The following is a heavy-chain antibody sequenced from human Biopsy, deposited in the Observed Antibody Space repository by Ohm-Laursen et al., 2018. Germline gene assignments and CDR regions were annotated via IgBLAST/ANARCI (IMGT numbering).Heavy chain of an antibody. CDR2: LHDRGVT. CDR3: ARGPSGVATIG. V-gene: IGHV3-66*01. CDR1: GITVNDHY. J-gene: IGHJ4*02. D-gene: IGHD5-24*01. Sequence: GSLRLSCAAFGITVNDHYMSWVRQAPGKGLEWVSSLHDRGVTYYADSVKGRFTISRDSSKNTLYLQMNSLRVEDTAVYYCARGPSGVATIGRGQGTLVTVSS.